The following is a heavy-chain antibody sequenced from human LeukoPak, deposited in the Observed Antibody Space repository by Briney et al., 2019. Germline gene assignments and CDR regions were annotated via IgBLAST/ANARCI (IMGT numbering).Heavy chain of an antibody. Sequence: GGSLRLSCAASGFTFSSYAMSWVRQAPGKGLEWVSAISGSGGSTYYADSVKGRFTISRDNSKNTLYLQMDSLRAEDTAVYYCAKDFRAVAGTPRNYWGQGTLVTVSS. D-gene: IGHD6-19*01. CDR2: ISGSGGST. J-gene: IGHJ4*02. CDR1: GFTFSSYA. V-gene: IGHV3-23*01. CDR3: AKDFRAVAGTPRNY.